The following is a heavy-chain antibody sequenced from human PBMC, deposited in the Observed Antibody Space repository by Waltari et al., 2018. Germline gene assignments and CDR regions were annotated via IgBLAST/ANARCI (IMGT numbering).Heavy chain of an antibody. CDR1: GFTFRDDW. D-gene: IGHD2-15*01. CDR3: TTDLGYCSGGSCFTRDY. V-gene: IGHV3-15*01. Sequence: EVQLVESGGGLVKPGGSLRLSCVGSGFTFRDDWMHWVRQAPGKGLEWVVRIKTRTGDGARDYTAPVEGRFTISRDDSKNTLYLQMNSLKTEDTAVYYCTTDLGYCSGGSCFTRDYWGQGTLVTVSS. CDR2: IKTRTGDGAR. J-gene: IGHJ4*02.